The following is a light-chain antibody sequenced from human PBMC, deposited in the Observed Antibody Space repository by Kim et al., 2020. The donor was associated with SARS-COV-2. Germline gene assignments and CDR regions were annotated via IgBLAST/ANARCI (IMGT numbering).Light chain of an antibody. CDR3: YSAPDNYVV. V-gene: IGLV3-27*01. CDR2: KDS. CDR1: VLTKKY. Sequence: SYELTQPSSVSVSPGQTARFTCSGDVLTKKYARWFQQKPGQAPVLVIYKDSERPSGIPERFSGSRSGTTAALTISGAQVEDEADYYCYSAPDNYVVFGGGTQLTVL. J-gene: IGLJ2*01.